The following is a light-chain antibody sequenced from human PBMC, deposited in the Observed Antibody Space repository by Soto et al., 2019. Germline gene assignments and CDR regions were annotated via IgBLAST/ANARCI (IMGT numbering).Light chain of an antibody. CDR3: SSYTTSSSYF. V-gene: IGLV2-14*01. J-gene: IGLJ1*01. CDR1: SSDVGAYNF. CDR2: DVS. Sequence: QSALTQPASVSGSPGQSITISCTGTSSDVGAYNFVSWYQQHPGKAPKLMIYDVSDRPSGVSNRFSGSKSGNTASLTISGLQAEDEADYYCSSYTTSSSYFFGTATKLTVL.